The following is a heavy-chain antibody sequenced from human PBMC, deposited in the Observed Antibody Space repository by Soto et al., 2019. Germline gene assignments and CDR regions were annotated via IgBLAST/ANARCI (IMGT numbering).Heavy chain of an antibody. CDR2: TSHDGTT. J-gene: IGHJ4*02. V-gene: IGHV4-4*02. Sequence: SETLSLTCAVSSGSIDNVYCWSWVRQSPGKRLEWIGETSHDGTTYYNPSLKSRVTISVDTSKNQFSLKLSSVTAADTAVYYCARVPDYWGQGTLVPVSP. CDR1: SGSIDNVYC. CDR3: ARVPDY.